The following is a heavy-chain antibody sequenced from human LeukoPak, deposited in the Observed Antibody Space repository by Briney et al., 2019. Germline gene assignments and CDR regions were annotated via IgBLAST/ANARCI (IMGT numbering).Heavy chain of an antibody. CDR2: ISYDGSNK. CDR1: GFTFGNYG. V-gene: IGHV3-30*18. D-gene: IGHD2/OR15-2a*01. Sequence: GGSLRLSCEASGFTFGNYGMHWVRQAPGRGLEWVALISYDGSNKYYADSVKGRFTISRDNSKNTLYLQMNSLRAEDTAVYYCAKETYLSLDYWGQGTLVTVSS. CDR3: AKETYLSLDY. J-gene: IGHJ4*02.